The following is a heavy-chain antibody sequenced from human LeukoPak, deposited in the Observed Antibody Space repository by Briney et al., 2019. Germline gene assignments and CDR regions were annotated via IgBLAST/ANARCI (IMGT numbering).Heavy chain of an antibody. D-gene: IGHD3-22*01. CDR3: AATPRRHYYDSSGYLY. V-gene: IGHV3-23*01. CDR1: GFTFSSYA. J-gene: IGHJ4*02. CDR2: ISGSGGST. Sequence: GGSLRLSCAASGFTFSSYAMSWVRQAPGKGLEWVSAISGSGGSTYYADSVKGRFTISRDNSKNTLYLQMNSLRAEDTAVYYCAATPRRHYYDSSGYLYWGQGTLATVSS.